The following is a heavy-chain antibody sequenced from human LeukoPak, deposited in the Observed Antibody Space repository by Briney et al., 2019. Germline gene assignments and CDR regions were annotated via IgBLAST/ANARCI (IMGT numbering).Heavy chain of an antibody. CDR1: GGTFISYA. CDR3: ARDLYCSGGSCYATIYYYYGMDV. CDR2: IIPILGIA. D-gene: IGHD2-15*01. J-gene: IGHJ6*02. Sequence: GASVKVSCKASGGTFISYAISWVRQAPGQGREWMGRIIPILGIANYAQKFQGRVTITADKSTSTAYMELSSLRSEHTAVYYCARDLYCSGGSCYATIYYYYGMDVWGQGTTVTVSS. V-gene: IGHV1-69*10.